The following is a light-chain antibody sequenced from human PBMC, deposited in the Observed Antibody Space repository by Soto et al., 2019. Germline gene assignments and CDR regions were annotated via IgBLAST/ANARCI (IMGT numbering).Light chain of an antibody. J-gene: IGLJ1*01. CDR3: QVWDSSSDHYV. CDR2: DDS. V-gene: IGLV3-21*02. Sequence: SYELTQPPSVSVAPGQTARITCGGKNIGSKGVHWYQQKPGQAPVLVVYDDSDRPSGIPGRFSGSNSGNTATLTISRVEAGDEADYYCQVWDSSSDHYVFGTGTKLTV. CDR1: NIGSKG.